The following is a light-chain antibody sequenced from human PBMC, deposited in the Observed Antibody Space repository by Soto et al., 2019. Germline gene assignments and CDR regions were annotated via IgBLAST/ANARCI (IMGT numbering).Light chain of an antibody. CDR1: SSDVGSYNL. CDR2: EGS. J-gene: IGLJ3*02. Sequence: QSALTQPASVSGSPGQSITISCTGTSSDVGSYNLVSWYQQHPGKAPKLMIYEGSKRPSGVSNRFSGSKSGNTASLTISGLQAEDDADYYCCSYAGSSTFFNWVFGGGTKLTVL. V-gene: IGLV2-23*03. CDR3: CSYAGSSTFFNWV.